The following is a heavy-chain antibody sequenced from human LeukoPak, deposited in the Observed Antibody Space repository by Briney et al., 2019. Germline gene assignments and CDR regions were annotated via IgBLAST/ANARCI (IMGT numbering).Heavy chain of an antibody. CDR2: LSRSGINI. CDR1: GFTFSSYE. Sequence: GGSLRLSCAASGFTFSSYEMNWVRQAPGKGLEWVSYLSRSGINIYYADSVKGRFTISRDSAKNSLYLQMNSLRAEDTAVYYCARRVIVVGLDYWGQGTLVTVSS. V-gene: IGHV3-48*03. J-gene: IGHJ4*02. D-gene: IGHD3-22*01. CDR3: ARRVIVVGLDY.